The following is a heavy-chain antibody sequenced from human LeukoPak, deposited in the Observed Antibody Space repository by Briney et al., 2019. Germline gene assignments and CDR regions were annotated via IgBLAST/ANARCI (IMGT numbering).Heavy chain of an antibody. CDR1: GFTFSSYS. D-gene: IGHD3-22*01. CDR3: ARVLLWYYYDSSGYNNAFDI. V-gene: IGHV3-21*01. CDR2: ISSSSSYI. Sequence: GGSLRLSCAASGFTFSSYSMNWVRQAPGKGLEWVSSISSSSSYIYYADSVKGRFTISRDNAKNSLYLQMNSLRAEDTAVYYCARVLLWYYYDSSGYNNAFDIWGRGTMVTVSS. J-gene: IGHJ3*02.